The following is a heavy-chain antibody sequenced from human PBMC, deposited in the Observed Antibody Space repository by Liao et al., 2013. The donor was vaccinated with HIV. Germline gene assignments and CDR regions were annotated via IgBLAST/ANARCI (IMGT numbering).Heavy chain of an antibody. V-gene: IGHV4-30-4*08. CDR2: IYYSGAT. J-gene: IGHJ6*03. CDR3: ARDHYDFGVHYYYYYMDV. Sequence: QVQLQESGPGLVKPSQTLSLTCTVSGDSISSGDYYWSWIRQPPGKGLEWIGYIYYSGATYYNPSLKSRVTISVDTSKNQFSLRLISVTAADTAVYYCARDHYDFGVHYYYYYMDVWGKGTTVTVSS. D-gene: IGHD3-3*01. CDR1: GDSISSGDYY.